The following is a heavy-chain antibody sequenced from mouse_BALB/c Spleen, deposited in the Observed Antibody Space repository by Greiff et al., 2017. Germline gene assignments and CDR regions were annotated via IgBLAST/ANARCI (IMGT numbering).Heavy chain of an antibody. CDR3: ARRTTVVPFDY. J-gene: IGHJ2*01. CDR1: GYAFTNYL. D-gene: IGHD1-1*01. CDR2: INPGSGGT. Sequence: QVQLQQSGAELVRPGTSVKVSCKASGYAFTNYLIEWVKQRPGQGLEWIGVINPGSGGTNYNEKFKGKATLTADKSSSTAYMQLSSLTSDDSAVYFCARRTTVVPFDYWGQGTTLTVSS. V-gene: IGHV1-54*01.